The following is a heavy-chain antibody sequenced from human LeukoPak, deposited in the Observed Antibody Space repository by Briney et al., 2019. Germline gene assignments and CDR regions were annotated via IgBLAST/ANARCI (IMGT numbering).Heavy chain of an antibody. CDR3: DKQAYEILTGYYSPLDY. Sequence: SETLSLTCPVSGGSISSGGYSWSWIRQPPGKGLEWIGYIYHSGSTYYNPSLKSRVTISVDRSKNQFSLKLSSVTAADTAGYYWDKQAYEILTGYYSPLDYWGQGTLVTVSS. J-gene: IGHJ4*02. CDR1: GGSISSGGYS. V-gene: IGHV4-30-2*01. D-gene: IGHD3-9*01. CDR2: IYHSGST.